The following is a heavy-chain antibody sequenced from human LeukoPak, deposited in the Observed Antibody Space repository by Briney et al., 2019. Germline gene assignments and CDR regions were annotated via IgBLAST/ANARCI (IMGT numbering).Heavy chain of an antibody. CDR3: AKGAQWLVYCFDY. Sequence: PGGSLRLSCAASGFTFSSYAMHWVRQAPGKGLEYVSAISSNGGSTYYANSVKGRFTISRDNSKNTLYLQMGSLRAEDMAVYYCAKGAQWLVYCFDYWGQGTLVTVSS. V-gene: IGHV3-64*01. CDR1: GFTFSSYA. J-gene: IGHJ4*02. D-gene: IGHD6-19*01. CDR2: ISSNGGST.